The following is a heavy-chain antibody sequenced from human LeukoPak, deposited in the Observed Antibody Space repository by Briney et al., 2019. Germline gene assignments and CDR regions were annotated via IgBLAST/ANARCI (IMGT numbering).Heavy chain of an antibody. CDR3: AREPAFHSGYDYGLDY. Sequence: KPGGSLRLSCAASGFTFSSYSMNWVRQAPGKGLEWVSSISSSSSYIYYADSVKGRFTISRDNAKNSLYLQMNSLRAEDTAVYYCAREPAFHSGYDYGLDYWGQGTLVTVSS. V-gene: IGHV3-21*01. CDR1: GFTFSSYS. J-gene: IGHJ4*02. D-gene: IGHD5-12*01. CDR2: ISSSSSYI.